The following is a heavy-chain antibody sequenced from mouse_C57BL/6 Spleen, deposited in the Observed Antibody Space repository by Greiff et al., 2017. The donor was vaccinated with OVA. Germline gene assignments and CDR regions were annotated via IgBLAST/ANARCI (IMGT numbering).Heavy chain of an antibody. CDR1: GYSITSGYY. CDR3: ARGGYSNFFDY. CDR2: ISYDGSN. V-gene: IGHV3-6*01. Sequence: ESGPGLVKPSQSLSLTCSVTGYSITSGYYWNWIRQFPGNKLEWMGYISYDGSNNYNPSLKNRISITRDTSKNQFFLKLNSVTTEDTATYYCARGGYSNFFDYWGQGTTLTVSS. J-gene: IGHJ2*01. D-gene: IGHD2-5*01.